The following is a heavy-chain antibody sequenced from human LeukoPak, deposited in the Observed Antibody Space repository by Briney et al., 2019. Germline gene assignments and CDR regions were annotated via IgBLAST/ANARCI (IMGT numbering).Heavy chain of an antibody. CDR3: ARDLGMTTAMGRYGMDV. V-gene: IGHV1-69*13. Sequence: SVKVSCKASGGTFTSYAISWVRQAPGQGLEWMGGIIPIFGRANYAQKFQGRVTITADESTSTAYMELSSLRTEDTAVYYCARDLGMTTAMGRYGMDVWGKGTTVTVSS. CDR1: GGTFTSYA. D-gene: IGHD4-17*01. J-gene: IGHJ6*04. CDR2: IIPIFGRA.